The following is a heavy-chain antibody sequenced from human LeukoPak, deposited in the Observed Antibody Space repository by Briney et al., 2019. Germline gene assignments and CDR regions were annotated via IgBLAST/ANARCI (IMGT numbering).Heavy chain of an antibody. CDR2: VDYSGDSP. CDR1: GFTLSSYE. V-gene: IGHV3-23*01. D-gene: IGHD6-19*01. J-gene: IGHJ4*02. Sequence: GGSLRLSCTGSGFTLSSYEMTWIRQAPGKGLEWVSSVDYSGDSPYYADPVKGRFTIPRDNSKNILYLQLSSLRVKDTAVYYCTRNSGWYGITWGQGTLVAVSS. CDR3: TRNSGWYGIT.